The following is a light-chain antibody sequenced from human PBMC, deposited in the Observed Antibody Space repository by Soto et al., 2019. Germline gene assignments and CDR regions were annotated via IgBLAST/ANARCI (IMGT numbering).Light chain of an antibody. CDR1: QSISSW. J-gene: IGKJ1*01. CDR2: KAS. Sequence: DIQMTQSPSTLSASVGDRVTITCRASQSISSWLAWYQQKPGKAPKLLIYKASSLESGVPSRFSGSGSGTEFTLTISSLQPDDFATYYCQQYNSYSWKFGQGTRWIS. V-gene: IGKV1-5*03. CDR3: QQYNSYSWK.